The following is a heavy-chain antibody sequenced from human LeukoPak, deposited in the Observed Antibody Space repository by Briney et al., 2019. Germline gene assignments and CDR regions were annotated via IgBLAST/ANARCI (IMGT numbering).Heavy chain of an antibody. CDR3: ARGFGSGWYVY. J-gene: IGHJ4*02. D-gene: IGHD6-19*01. V-gene: IGHV4-39*07. Sequence: SETLSLTCSVSGGSISSSNYYWSWIRQPPGKGLEWIGEINHSGSTNYNPSLKSRVTISVDTSKNQFSLKLSSVTAADTAVYYCARGFGSGWYVYWGQGTLVTVSS. CDR1: GGSISSSNYY. CDR2: INHSGST.